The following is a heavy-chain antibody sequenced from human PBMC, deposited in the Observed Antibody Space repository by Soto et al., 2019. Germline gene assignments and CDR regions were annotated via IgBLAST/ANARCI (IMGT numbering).Heavy chain of an antibody. CDR2: INHSGST. CDR3: AREGSRVRPFDY. Sequence: QVQLQQWGAGLLKPSETLSLTCAVYGGSFSGYYWSWIRQPPGKGLEWIGEINHSGSTNYNPSLKSRVTISVDTSKNQFSLKLSSVTAADTAVYYCAREGSRVRPFDYWGQGTLVTVSS. J-gene: IGHJ4*02. D-gene: IGHD1-1*01. CDR1: GGSFSGYY. V-gene: IGHV4-34*01.